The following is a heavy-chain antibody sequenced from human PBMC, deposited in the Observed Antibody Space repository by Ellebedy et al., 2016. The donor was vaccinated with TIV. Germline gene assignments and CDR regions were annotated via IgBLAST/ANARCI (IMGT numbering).Heavy chain of an antibody. Sequence: MPSETLSLTCTVSGGSISSYYWSWIRQPAGKGLEWIGRIYTSGSTNYNPSLESRVTLSVDTSKSQFSLKLTSVTAADTAVYYCARGPGAATEETFDIWGQGTLVTVSS. CDR3: ARGPGAATEETFDI. CDR1: GGSISSYY. CDR2: IYTSGST. J-gene: IGHJ3*02. V-gene: IGHV4-4*07. D-gene: IGHD1-26*01.